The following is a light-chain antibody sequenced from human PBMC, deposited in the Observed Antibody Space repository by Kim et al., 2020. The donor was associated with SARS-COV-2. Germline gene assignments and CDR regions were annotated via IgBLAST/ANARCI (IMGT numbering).Light chain of an antibody. CDR2: NVS. CDR3: RSYAGSSTVI. Sequence: GRSVTISCTGSSSKLGNYNLVGWDQQHPGRAPKLRIYNVSERPAGGSKRFSGSKAGNTASLTISGLQAEDEADYYCRSYAGSSTVIFGGGTQLTVL. J-gene: IGLJ2*01. V-gene: IGLV2-23*02. CDR1: SSKLGNYNL.